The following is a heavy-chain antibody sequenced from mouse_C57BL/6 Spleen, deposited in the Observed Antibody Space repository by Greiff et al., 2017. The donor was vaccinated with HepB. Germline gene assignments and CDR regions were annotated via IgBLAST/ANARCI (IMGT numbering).Heavy chain of an antibody. J-gene: IGHJ4*01. CDR2: IWGDGST. V-gene: IGHV2-3*01. CDR1: GFSLTSYG. D-gene: IGHD2-5*01. CDR3: TKFYSIYAMDY. Sequence: VKLMESGPGLVAPSQSLSITCTVSGFSLTSYGVSWVRQTPGKGLEWLGGIWGDGSTNYHSAHISRLSISKDNSKSQVFLQLNSLQTDDTATYYGTKFYSIYAMDYWGLGTSVTVSS.